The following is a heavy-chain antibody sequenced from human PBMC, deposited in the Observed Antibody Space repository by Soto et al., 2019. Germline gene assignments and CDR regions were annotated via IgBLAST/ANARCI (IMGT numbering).Heavy chain of an antibody. V-gene: IGHV3-30-3*01. J-gene: IGHJ4*02. D-gene: IGHD3-10*01. CDR3: VRDGGYYGSGSYYNYFDY. Sequence: PGGSLRLSCAASGFSLNIYSINWVRQAPGEGPEWVTLISYDGDNKKYAVSVEGRFTVSRDTSKNMVYLEMNSLRPDDTAVYYCVRDGGYYGSGSYYNYFDYWGQGTMVTVSS. CDR2: ISYDGDNK. CDR1: GFSLNIYS.